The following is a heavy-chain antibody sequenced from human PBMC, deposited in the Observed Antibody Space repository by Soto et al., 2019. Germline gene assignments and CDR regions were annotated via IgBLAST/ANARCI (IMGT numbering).Heavy chain of an antibody. J-gene: IGHJ4*02. CDR2: INHGGST. V-gene: IGHV4-34*01. D-gene: IGHD3-22*01. CDR1: GGSFSGYY. Sequence: PSENPALTCEVYGGSFSGYYWSWIRQPPGQGLEWIGDINHGGSTNYHPSLKSRVTISLDTSKKQFSMRLRSVAAADTAVYYCARGFPLDSSVYPLDYCVQVKLVT. CDR3: ARGFPLDSSVYPLDY.